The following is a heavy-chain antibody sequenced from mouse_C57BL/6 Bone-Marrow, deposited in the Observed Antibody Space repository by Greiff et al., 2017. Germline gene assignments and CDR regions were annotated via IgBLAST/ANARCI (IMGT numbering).Heavy chain of an antibody. CDR2: IWSGGST. CDR1: GFSLTSYG. D-gene: IGHD2-3*01. J-gene: IGHJ3*01. Sequence: QVHVKQSGPGLVQPSQSLSITCTVSGFSLTSYGVHWVRQSPGQGLEWLGVIWSGGSTDYNAAFISSLGISKDNSKSQVFFKMNSLQADDTAIYYCASLSMIATPCAYWGQGTLVTVSA. V-gene: IGHV2-2*01. CDR3: ASLSMIATPCAY.